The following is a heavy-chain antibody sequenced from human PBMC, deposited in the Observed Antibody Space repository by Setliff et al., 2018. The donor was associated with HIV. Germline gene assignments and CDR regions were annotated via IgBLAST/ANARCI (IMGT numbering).Heavy chain of an antibody. V-gene: IGHV4-34*01. Sequence: PSETLSLTCAVYGGSFSAYYWTWIRQPPGKGLEWIGEINHSGSTNYNPSLKSRVTISVDTSKNQFSLKLRSVTAADTAIYYCARSDLDNGSGYFDYYSYYMDVWGRGTTVTVS. CDR1: GGSFSAYY. D-gene: IGHD3-22*01. CDR3: ARSDLDNGSGYFDYYSYYMDV. J-gene: IGHJ6*03. CDR2: INHSGST.